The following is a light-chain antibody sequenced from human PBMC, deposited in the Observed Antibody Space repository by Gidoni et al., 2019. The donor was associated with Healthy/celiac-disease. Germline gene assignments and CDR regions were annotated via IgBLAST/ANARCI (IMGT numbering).Light chain of an antibody. J-gene: IGKJ2*01. V-gene: IGKV1-39*01. CDR1: KSISSY. CDR3: QQSYSTPGT. CDR2: AAS. Sequence: DIQMTQSPSSLSASVGDRVTITCRASKSISSYLNWDQQKPGKAPKLLIYAASSLQSWVPSRFSGSGSGTDFTLTISSLQPEDFATYYCQQSYSTPGTFGQGTKLEIK.